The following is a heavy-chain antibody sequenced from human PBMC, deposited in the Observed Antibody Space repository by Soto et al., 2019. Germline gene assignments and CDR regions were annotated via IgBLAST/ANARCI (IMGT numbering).Heavy chain of an antibody. D-gene: IGHD3-3*01. CDR3: ARGRAPRYDFWSGYPYYYYYYMDV. Sequence: SETLSLTCTVSGGSISSYYWSWIRQPPGKGLEWIGYIYYSGSTNYNPSLKSRVTTSVDTSKNQFSLKLSSVTAADTAVYYCARGRAPRYDFWSGYPYYYYYYMDVWGKGTTVTVSS. CDR2: IYYSGST. V-gene: IGHV4-59*08. CDR1: GGSISSYY. J-gene: IGHJ6*03.